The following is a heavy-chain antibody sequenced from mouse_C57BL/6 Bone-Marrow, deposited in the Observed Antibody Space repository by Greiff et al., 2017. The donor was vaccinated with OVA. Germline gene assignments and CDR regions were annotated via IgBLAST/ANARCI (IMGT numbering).Heavy chain of an antibody. V-gene: IGHV1-64*01. CDR2: IHPNSGST. CDR3: ARLRLRRGDYFDY. Sequence: QVQLQQSGAELVKPGASVKLSCKASGYTFTSYWMHWVKQRPGQGLEWIGMIHPNSGSTNYNEKFKSKATLTVDKSSSTAYMQLSSLTSEDSAVYYCARLRLRRGDYFDYWGQGTTLSVSS. CDR1: GYTFTSYW. D-gene: IGHD2-4*01. J-gene: IGHJ2*01.